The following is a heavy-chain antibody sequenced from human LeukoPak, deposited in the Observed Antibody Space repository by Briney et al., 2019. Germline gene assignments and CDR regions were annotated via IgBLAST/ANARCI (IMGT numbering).Heavy chain of an antibody. CDR1: GGSISSGSYY. CDR2: IYTSGST. J-gene: IGHJ4*02. Sequence: SETLSLTCTVSGGSISSGSYYWSWIRQPAGKGLEWIGRIYTSGSTNYNPSLKSRVTISVDTSKNQFSLKLSSVTAADTAVYDRASEYSYGYGWAFDYWGQGTLVTVSS. CDR3: ASEYSYGYGWAFDY. V-gene: IGHV4-61*02. D-gene: IGHD5-18*01.